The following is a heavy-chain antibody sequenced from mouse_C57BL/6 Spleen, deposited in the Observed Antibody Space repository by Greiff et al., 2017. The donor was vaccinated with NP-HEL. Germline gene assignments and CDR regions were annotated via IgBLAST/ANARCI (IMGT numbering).Heavy chain of an antibody. CDR2: IDPSDSET. CDR1: GYTFTSYW. J-gene: IGHJ3*01. Sequence: VQLQQPGAELVRPGSSVKLSCKASGYTFTSYWMHWVKQRPIQGLEWIGNIDPSDSETHYNQKFKDKATLTVDQSSSTPYMQRSSLTSEDSAVYYCARMGTAQATAWFAYWGQGTLVTVSA. CDR3: ARMGTAQATAWFAY. D-gene: IGHD3-2*02. V-gene: IGHV1-52*01.